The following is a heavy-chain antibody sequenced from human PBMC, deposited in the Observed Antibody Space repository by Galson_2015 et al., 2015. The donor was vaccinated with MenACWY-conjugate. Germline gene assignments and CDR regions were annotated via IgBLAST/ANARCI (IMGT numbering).Heavy chain of an antibody. D-gene: IGHD3-22*01. CDR1: GFTFSRYW. J-gene: IGHJ4*02. V-gene: IGHV3-7*03. CDR3: ASEDYYYDSSSRRKLSMDY. CDR2: IKPDGSEK. Sequence: SLRLSCAVSGFTFSRYWMHWVRQAPGKGLEGVADIKPDGSEKYYADSVKGRFTISRDNVKNSLYLQMNSLRAEDTAVYYCASEDYYYDSSSRRKLSMDYWGQGTLVTVSS.